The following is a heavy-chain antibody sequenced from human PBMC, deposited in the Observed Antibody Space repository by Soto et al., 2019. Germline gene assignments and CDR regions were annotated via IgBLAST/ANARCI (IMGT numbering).Heavy chain of an antibody. CDR3: AEDWEFDWPNYYFDY. D-gene: IGHD3-9*01. Sequence: SLRLSCAASGFTFSSYAMSWVRQAPGKGLEWVSAISGDGSSTYFADSGKGRFTTSRDNSKNTLYLQMNSLRAEDTAVYYCAEDWEFDWPNYYFDYWGQGTLVTVSS. CDR1: GFTFSSYA. V-gene: IGHV3-23*01. J-gene: IGHJ4*02. CDR2: ISGDGSST.